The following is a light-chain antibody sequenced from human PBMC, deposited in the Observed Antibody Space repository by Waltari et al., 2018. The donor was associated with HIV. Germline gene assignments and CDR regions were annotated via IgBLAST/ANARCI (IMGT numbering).Light chain of an antibody. Sequence: QSVLTQPPSASGTPGQRVNISCSGSSANIGSNTVNWYQQLPGTAPKLLIYSNNHRPSGVPDRFSGSKSGTSASLAISGLQSEDEADYYCASWDDSLNGRVFGGGTKLTVL. J-gene: IGLJ3*02. V-gene: IGLV1-44*01. CDR2: SNN. CDR3: ASWDDSLNGRV. CDR1: SANIGSNT.